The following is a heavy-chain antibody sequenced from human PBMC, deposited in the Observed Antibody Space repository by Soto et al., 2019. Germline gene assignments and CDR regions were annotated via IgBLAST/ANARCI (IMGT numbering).Heavy chain of an antibody. V-gene: IGHV1-46*03. CDR3: ARGGSYYVF. Sequence: ASVKVSCKASGYTFTSYAMHWVRQAPGQRLEWMGIINSSCGSTSYAQKFQGRVTITRDTSTSTVYMELSSLLSEDTAVYYCARGGSYYVFWGQGTLVTVSS. D-gene: IGHD1-26*01. J-gene: IGHJ4*02. CDR1: GYTFTSYA. CDR2: INSSCGST.